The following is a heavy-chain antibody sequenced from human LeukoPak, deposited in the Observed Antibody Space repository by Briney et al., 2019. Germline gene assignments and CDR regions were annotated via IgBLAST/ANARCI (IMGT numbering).Heavy chain of an antibody. J-gene: IGHJ4*02. CDR2: TRNKATGYTT. CDR3: VRSTYRSGSYPDF. V-gene: IGHV3-72*01. Sequence: GGSLRLSCAASAFTFSDHYTDWVRQAPGKGLEWVGRTRNKATGYTTEYAASVKGRFTISRDDSKNSLSLQMNSLKTEDTAVYYCVRSTYRSGSYPDFWGQGTQVTVSS. D-gene: IGHD6-25*01. CDR1: AFTFSDHY.